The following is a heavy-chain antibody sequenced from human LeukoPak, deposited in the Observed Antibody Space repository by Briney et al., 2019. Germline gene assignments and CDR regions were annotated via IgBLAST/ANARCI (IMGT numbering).Heavy chain of an antibody. Sequence: SETLSLTCTVSGGSISSYYWSWIRQPPGKGLEWIGYIYYSGGTNYNPSLKSRVTISVDTSKNQFSLKLSSVTAADTAVYYCARHRSNAWFDPWGQGTLVTVSS. V-gene: IGHV4-59*08. CDR3: ARHRSNAWFDP. CDR1: GGSISSYY. CDR2: IYYSGGT. J-gene: IGHJ5*02. D-gene: IGHD2-15*01.